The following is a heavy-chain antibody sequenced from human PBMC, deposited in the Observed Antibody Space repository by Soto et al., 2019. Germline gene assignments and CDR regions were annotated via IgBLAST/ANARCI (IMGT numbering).Heavy chain of an antibody. Sequence: GGSLRLSCAASGFTFSSYGMHWVRQAPGKGLEWVAVIWYDGSNKYYADSVKGRFTISRGNSKNTLYLQMNSLRAEDTAVYYCARDRTYSGSFELHFDPWGQGTLVTVSS. J-gene: IGHJ5*02. D-gene: IGHD1-26*01. CDR2: IWYDGSNK. CDR1: GFTFSSYG. CDR3: ARDRTYSGSFELHFDP. V-gene: IGHV3-33*01.